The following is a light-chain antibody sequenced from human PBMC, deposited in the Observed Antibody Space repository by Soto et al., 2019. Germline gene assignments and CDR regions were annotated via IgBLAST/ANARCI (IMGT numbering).Light chain of an antibody. CDR1: NIGSKN. CDR2: RDS. J-gene: IGLJ2*01. V-gene: IGLV3-9*01. Sequence: SYELTQPLSVSVALGQTARITCGGNNIGSKNVHWYQQKPGQAPVLVIYRDSNRPSGIPERFSGSNSGNTATLTISRAQAGDAADYYCQVWDSSTAVFGGGTKLTVL. CDR3: QVWDSSTAV.